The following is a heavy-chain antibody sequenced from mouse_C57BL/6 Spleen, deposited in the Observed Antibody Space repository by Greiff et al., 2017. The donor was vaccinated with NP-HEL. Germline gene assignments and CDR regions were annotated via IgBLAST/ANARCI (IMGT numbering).Heavy chain of an antibody. Sequence: QVQLQQSDAELVKPGASVKISCKASGYTFTDHTIHWMKQRPEQGLEWIGYIYPRDGSTKYNEKFKGKATLTADKSSSTAYMQLNSLTSEDSAVYFCTRGGYYGYDLYYLDNWGQGTTLTVSS. CDR3: TRGGYYGYDLYYLDN. CDR1: GYTFTDHT. CDR2: IYPRDGST. D-gene: IGHD2-2*01. J-gene: IGHJ2*01. V-gene: IGHV1-78*01.